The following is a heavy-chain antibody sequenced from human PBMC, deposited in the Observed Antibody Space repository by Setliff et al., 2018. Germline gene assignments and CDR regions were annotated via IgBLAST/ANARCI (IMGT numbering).Heavy chain of an antibody. CDR2: INPNSGGT. V-gene: IGHV1-2*02. Sequence: GASVKVSCKASGYTLTNYYIHWVRQAPGQGLEWMGWINPNSGGTNYAQKFQGRVTMTRDTSISTAYMELSRLRSDDTAVYYCARENWNDGRVNYFDYWGQGTLVTVSS. D-gene: IGHD1-1*01. CDR3: ARENWNDGRVNYFDY. CDR1: GYTLTNYY. J-gene: IGHJ4*02.